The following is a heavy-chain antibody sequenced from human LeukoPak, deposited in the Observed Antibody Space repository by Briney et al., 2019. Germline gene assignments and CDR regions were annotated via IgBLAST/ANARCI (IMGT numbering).Heavy chain of an antibody. CDR3: GRDGYSSSWYKTVMYYFDY. J-gene: IGHJ4*02. CDR2: IYISGST. D-gene: IGHD6-13*01. Sequence: PGTLCLSCTVSGVSITSYYWSWIRQPAGKGLGWIGRIYISGSTNYNPSLKSRVTMSVDTSKNQFSLKLSSVTAADTAVYYCGRDGYSSSWYKTVMYYFDYWGQGTLVAVSS. CDR1: GVSITSYY. V-gene: IGHV4-4*07.